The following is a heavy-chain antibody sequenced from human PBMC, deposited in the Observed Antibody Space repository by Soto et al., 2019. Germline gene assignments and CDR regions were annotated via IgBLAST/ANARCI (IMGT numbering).Heavy chain of an antibody. J-gene: IGHJ5*02. CDR2: IYYTGST. V-gene: IGHV4-39*01. D-gene: IGHD6-6*01. Sequence: SETLSLTCTVSGGSISSSSYYLGWIRQPPGKGLEWIGTIYYTGSTYYNPSLKSRVTISVDTSKSQFSLKLTSVTATDTAVYYCARRPCSSSSCWFDPWGQGTLVTVSS. CDR1: GGSISSSSYY. CDR3: ARRPCSSSSCWFDP.